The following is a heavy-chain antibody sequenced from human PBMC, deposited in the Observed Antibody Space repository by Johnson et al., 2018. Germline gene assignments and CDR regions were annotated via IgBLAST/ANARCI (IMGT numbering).Heavy chain of an antibody. V-gene: IGHV3-48*01. Sequence: EVQLVESGGGLVQXGGSLRLXCAASGFTFSSYSMNWVRQAPGKGLEWVSYISSSSSTIYSADSVKGRFTISRDNAKNSLYLQMNSLRAEDTAVYYCATTYDSSGYYSWNYYYYMDVWGKGTTVTVSS. CDR3: ATTYDSSGYYSWNYYYYMDV. CDR1: GFTFSSYS. J-gene: IGHJ6*03. CDR2: ISSSSSTI. D-gene: IGHD3-22*01.